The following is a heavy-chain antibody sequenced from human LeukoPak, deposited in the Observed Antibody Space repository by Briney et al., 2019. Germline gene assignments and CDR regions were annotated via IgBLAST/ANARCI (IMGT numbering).Heavy chain of an antibody. CDR3: ARGEDSSSSPLDY. CDR2: IIPIFGTA. V-gene: IGHV1-69*13. D-gene: IGHD6-6*01. Sequence: GASVKVSCKASGGTFSSYAISWVRQAPGQGLEWMGGIIPIFGTANYAQKFQGRVTITADESTSTAYMELSSLRSEDTAVYYCARGEDSSSSPLDYWGPGTLVNVSS. J-gene: IGHJ4*02. CDR1: GGTFSSYA.